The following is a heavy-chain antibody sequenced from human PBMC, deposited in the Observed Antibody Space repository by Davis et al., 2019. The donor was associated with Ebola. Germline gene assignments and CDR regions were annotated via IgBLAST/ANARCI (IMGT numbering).Heavy chain of an antibody. V-gene: IGHV3-11*04. CDR1: GFTFSDYY. D-gene: IGHD3-16*02. CDR2: ISSSGSTI. J-gene: IGHJ3*02. CDR3: ARGRDYVWGSYRDDAFDI. Sequence: SLKISCAASGFTFSDYYMSWIRQAPGKGLEWVSYISSSGSTIYYADSVKGRFTISRDNAKNTLYLQMNSLRAEDTAVYYCARGRDYVWGSYRDDAFDIWGQGTMVTVSS.